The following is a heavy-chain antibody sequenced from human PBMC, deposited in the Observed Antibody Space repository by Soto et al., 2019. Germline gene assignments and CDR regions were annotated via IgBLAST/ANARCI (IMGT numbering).Heavy chain of an antibody. J-gene: IGHJ4*02. Sequence: EVQLLESGGGLVPPGGSLRLSCAASGFTFSSYAMSWVRQAPGKGLEWVSAISGSGDDTDYADSVKGRLTISRDNSKNRLYLRVSILRVEDTAVYYCASSPLYYDSSGYISDYWGQGTLVTFSS. CDR2: ISGSGDDT. V-gene: IGHV3-23*01. D-gene: IGHD3-22*01. CDR3: ASSPLYYDSSGYISDY. CDR1: GFTFSSYA.